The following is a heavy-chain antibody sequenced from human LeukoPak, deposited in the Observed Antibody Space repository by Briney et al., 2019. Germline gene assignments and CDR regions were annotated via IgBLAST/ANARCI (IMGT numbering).Heavy chain of an antibody. Sequence: PGGSLRLSCAASGFTFSSYWMTWVCQAPGKGLEWVSSIGSGSDYTYYADSVKGRFTVSRDNAKNSLFLQMNSLRAADTAVYYCTRDSLPCRTGSCYSGPDYYGMGVWGQGTTVTVSS. D-gene: IGHD2-15*01. J-gene: IGHJ6*02. CDR2: IGSGSDYT. CDR3: TRDSLPCRTGSCYSGPDYYGMGV. V-gene: IGHV3-21*01. CDR1: GFTFSSYW.